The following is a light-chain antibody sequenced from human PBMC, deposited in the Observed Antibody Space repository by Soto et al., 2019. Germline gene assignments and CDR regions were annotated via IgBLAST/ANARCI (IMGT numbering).Light chain of an antibody. J-gene: IGLJ2*01. CDR3: ATREGSLRAHVV. Sequence: QAVVAQPPSASGTPGQRVTISRSGSSSNIGSNYVYWYQQLPGTAPKVLIYRDSQRPSGVPDRFSGSKSGTSASLAISGLLSEDEAEYYCATREGSLRAHVVFGGGTKLTVL. CDR1: SSNIGSNY. V-gene: IGLV1-47*01. CDR2: RDS.